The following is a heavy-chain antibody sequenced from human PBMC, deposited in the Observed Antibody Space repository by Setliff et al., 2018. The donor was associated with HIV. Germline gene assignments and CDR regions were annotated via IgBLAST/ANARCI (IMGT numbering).Heavy chain of an antibody. V-gene: IGHV4-34*01. CDR1: GESFTDYF. CDR3: ARGREVKRDTYYDYFYMDV. Sequence: SETLSLTCAVYGESFTDYFWTWIRQSPGKGLEWLGEISHSGSTNQNPSLKSRFIVSVDTSKNQFSLRLNSVTAADTAVYYCARGREVKRDTYYDYFYMDVWSRGTAVTVSS. J-gene: IGHJ6*03. CDR2: ISHSGST. D-gene: IGHD1-26*01.